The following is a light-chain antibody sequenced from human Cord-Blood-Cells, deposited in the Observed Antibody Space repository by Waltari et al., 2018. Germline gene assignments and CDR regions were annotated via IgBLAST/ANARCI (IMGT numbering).Light chain of an antibody. CDR1: QSISSY. CDR2: AAS. CDR3: QQSYSTLFT. V-gene: IGKV1-39*01. Sequence: DIQITQYPSSLSSTVVGRVTITCRASQSISSYLNWYQQKPGKAPKLLIYAASSLQSGVPSRFSGSGTWTDFTLTISSLQPEDFATYYCQQSYSTLFTFGPGTKVDIK. J-gene: IGKJ3*01.